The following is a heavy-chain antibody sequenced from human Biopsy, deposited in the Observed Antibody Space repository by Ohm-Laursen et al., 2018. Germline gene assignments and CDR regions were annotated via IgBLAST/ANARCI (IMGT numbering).Heavy chain of an antibody. CDR2: ITVSADTT. D-gene: IGHD1-1*01. Sequence: SLRLSCTAFGVTLSGYGMNWVRQAPGKGLEWVSAITVSADTTYYADSVRGRFTVSRDNSQNTLYLQMNSLRAEDTAIYYCAKGRVGNSGSLDIWGHGTMVTVSS. J-gene: IGHJ3*02. CDR3: AKGRVGNSGSLDI. V-gene: IGHV3-23*01. CDR1: GVTLSGYG.